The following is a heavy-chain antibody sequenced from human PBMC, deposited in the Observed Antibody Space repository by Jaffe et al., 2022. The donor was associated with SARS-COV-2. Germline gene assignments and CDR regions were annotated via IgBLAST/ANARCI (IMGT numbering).Heavy chain of an antibody. Sequence: EVQLVESGGGLVQPGGSLRLSCAASGFTVSSNYMSWVRQAPGKGLEWVSVIYSGGSTYYADSVKGRFTISRDNSKNTLYLQMNSLRAEDTAVYYCARDTYSGSHYVGYYYYGMDVWGQGTTVTVSS. CDR1: GFTVSSNY. V-gene: IGHV3-66*02. J-gene: IGHJ6*02. D-gene: IGHD1-26*01. CDR3: ARDTYSGSHYVGYYYYGMDV. CDR2: IYSGGST.